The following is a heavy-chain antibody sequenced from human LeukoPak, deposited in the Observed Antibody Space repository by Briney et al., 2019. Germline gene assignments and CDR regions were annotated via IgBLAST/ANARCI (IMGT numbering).Heavy chain of an antibody. D-gene: IGHD4/OR15-4a*01. CDR2: ISYDGNIK. CDR3: GRDFVNDAKARFDS. CDR1: GGTFSSYA. V-gene: IGHV3-30*04. J-gene: IGHJ4*02. Sequence: SCKASGGTFSSYAISWVRQAPGKGLKWLGFISYDGNIKYEDSVKGRFTISRDNSKNTLYLQMNSLRPEDTAMYYCGRDFVNDAKARFDSWGQGTLVTVSS.